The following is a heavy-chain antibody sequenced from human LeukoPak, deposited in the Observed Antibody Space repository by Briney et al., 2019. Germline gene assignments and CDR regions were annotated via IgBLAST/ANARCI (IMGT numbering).Heavy chain of an antibody. CDR3: AKAQSGSGWYETGDY. V-gene: IGHV3-23*01. CDR2: ISGGST. Sequence: GGSLRLSCAASGFTFSSYAMSWVRQAPGKGLEWVSAISGGSTYYADSVKGRFTISRDNSKNTLYLQMNSLRAEDTAVYYCAKAQSGSGWYETGDYWGQGTLVTVSS. J-gene: IGHJ4*02. D-gene: IGHD6-19*01. CDR1: GFTFSSYA.